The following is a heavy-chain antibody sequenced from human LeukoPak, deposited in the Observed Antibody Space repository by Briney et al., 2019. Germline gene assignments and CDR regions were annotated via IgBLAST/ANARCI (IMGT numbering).Heavy chain of an antibody. V-gene: IGHV3-23*01. J-gene: IGHJ4*02. D-gene: IGHD4-17*01. Sequence: SGGSLRLSCAASGFTFSSYAMSWVSQAPGKGLEWVSAIRGSGGSTYYADSVKGRFTISRDNSKNTLYLQMNSLRAEDTAVDYCAKWVFPVTTDGYYFDYWGQGTLVTVSS. CDR1: GFTFSSYA. CDR3: AKWVFPVTTDGYYFDY. CDR2: IRGSGGST.